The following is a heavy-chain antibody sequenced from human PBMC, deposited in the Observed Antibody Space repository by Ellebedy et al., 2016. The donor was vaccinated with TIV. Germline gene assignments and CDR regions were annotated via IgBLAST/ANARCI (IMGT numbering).Heavy chain of an antibody. CDR1: GDSISSRNLY. J-gene: IGHJ4*02. Sequence: MPSETLSLTCTVSGDSISSRNLYWGWIRQAPGKGLQWIGSIYSSWNTYYHPSLERRVTMSIDTSKNQFSLKLTSVTAADTAVYYCAADRSISWYFYWGQGTLVTVST. CDR3: AADRSISWYFY. V-gene: IGHV4-39*07. CDR2: IYSSWNT. D-gene: IGHD2-2*01.